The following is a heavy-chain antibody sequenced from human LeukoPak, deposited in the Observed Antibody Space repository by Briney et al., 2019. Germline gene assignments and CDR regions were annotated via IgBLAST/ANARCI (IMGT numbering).Heavy chain of an antibody. V-gene: IGHV3-66*01. CDR2: IYSGGST. CDR1: GVNVSNKY. J-gene: IGHJ4*02. Sequence: GGSLRLSCAASGVNVSNKYMSWVRQAPGKGLEWVSVIYSGGSTDYADSVKGRFTISRDNSKNTLYLQMNRLRAEDTAVYYCAREFSSGWSHYFDYWGQGTLVTVSS. CDR3: AREFSSGWSHYFDY. D-gene: IGHD6-19*01.